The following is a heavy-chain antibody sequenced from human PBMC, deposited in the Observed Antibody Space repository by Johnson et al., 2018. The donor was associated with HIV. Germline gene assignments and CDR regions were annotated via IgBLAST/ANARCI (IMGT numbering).Heavy chain of an antibody. Sequence: MQLVESGGGLVQPGRSLRLSCAASGFTFSSYAMHWVRQAPGTGLEWVAVISYDGSNKYYADSVKGRFTISRDNSKNTLYLQMNSLRAEDTAVYYCAKDQGWFGEFMNAFDIWGQGTMVTVSS. J-gene: IGHJ3*02. CDR2: ISYDGSNK. D-gene: IGHD3-10*01. CDR1: GFTFSSYA. V-gene: IGHV3-30-3*01. CDR3: AKDQGWFGEFMNAFDI.